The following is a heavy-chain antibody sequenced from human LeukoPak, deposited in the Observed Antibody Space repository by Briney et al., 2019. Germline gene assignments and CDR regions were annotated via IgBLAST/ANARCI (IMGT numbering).Heavy chain of an antibody. D-gene: IGHD6-6*01. CDR3: ARSWQLVPFDY. CDR1: GGSISSGGYS. J-gene: IGHJ4*02. Sequence: SETLSLTCAVSGGSISSGGYSWSWIRQPPGKGLEWIGYIYYSGSTNYNPSLKSRVTISVDRSKNQFSLKLSSVTAADTAVYYCARSWQLVPFDYWGQGTLVTVSS. V-gene: IGHV4-30-2*01. CDR2: IYYSGST.